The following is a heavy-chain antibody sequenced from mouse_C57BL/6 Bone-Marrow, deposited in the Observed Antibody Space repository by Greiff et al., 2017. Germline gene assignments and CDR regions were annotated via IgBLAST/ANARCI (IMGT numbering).Heavy chain of an antibody. CDR2: IYPGGGYT. V-gene: IGHV1-63*01. Sequence: VQLQESGAELVRPGTSVKMSCKASGYTFTNYWIGWAKQRPGHGLEWIGDIYPGGGYTNYNEKFKGKATLTADKSSSTAYMQLSSLTSEDSASYYCARRVEGVYFDSWGQGTTLTVSS. CDR1: GYTFTNYW. J-gene: IGHJ2*01. CDR3: ARRVEGVYFDS.